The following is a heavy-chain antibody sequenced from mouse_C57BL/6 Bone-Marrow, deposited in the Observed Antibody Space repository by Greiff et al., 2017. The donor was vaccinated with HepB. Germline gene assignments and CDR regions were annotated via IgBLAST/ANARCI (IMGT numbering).Heavy chain of an antibody. V-gene: IGHV1-47*01. CDR2: FHPYNDDT. D-gene: IGHD1-1*01. CDR1: GYTFTTYP. CDR3: ARGGYGSLDY. J-gene: IGHJ2*01. Sequence: VKLMESGAELVKPGASVKMSCKASGYTFTTYPIEWMKQNHGKSLEWIGNFHPYNDDTKYNEKFKGKATLTVEKSSSTVYLKLSRVTADDSAVYYCARGGYGSLDYWGQGTTLTVSS.